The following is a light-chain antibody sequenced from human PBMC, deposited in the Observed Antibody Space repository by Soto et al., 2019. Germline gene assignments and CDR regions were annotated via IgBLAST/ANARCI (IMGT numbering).Light chain of an antibody. Sequence: DLQMTQSPSTLSASVGDRVTITCRASQRIRTWLAWYQQKPGTAPKLLIYDASSLESGVASRFSGSRSGAYYSLTISSLKLDEFETFYCQQYNSHPDTFGKGNKLAI. V-gene: IGKV1-5*03. J-gene: IGKJ2*01. CDR2: DAS. CDR3: QQYNSHPDT. CDR1: QRIRTW.